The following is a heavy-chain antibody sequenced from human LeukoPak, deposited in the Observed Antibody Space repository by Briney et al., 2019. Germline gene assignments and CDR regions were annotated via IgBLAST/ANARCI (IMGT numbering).Heavy chain of an antibody. CDR3: AKAFYYYDSSGFDY. D-gene: IGHD3-22*01. J-gene: IGHJ4*02. Sequence: GGSLRLSCAASGFTFSSYSMNWVRQAPGKGLEWVSSISSSSSYIYYADSVKGRFTISRDNSKNTLYLQMNSLRAEDTAVYYCAKAFYYYDSSGFDYWGQGTLVTVSS. V-gene: IGHV3-21*04. CDR2: ISSSSSYI. CDR1: GFTFSSYS.